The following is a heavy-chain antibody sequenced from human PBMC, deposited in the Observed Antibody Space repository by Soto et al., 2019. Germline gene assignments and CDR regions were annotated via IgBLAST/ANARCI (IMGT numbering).Heavy chain of an antibody. D-gene: IGHD1-26*01. V-gene: IGHV3-7*05. Sequence: EVQLVESGGGLVQPGGSLRLSCAASGFTFSSYWMSWVRQAPGKGLEWVANIKQDGSEKYYVDSVKGRFTISRDNAQNSLYLQMNSLRAEDTAVHYCARDQGSDAFDIWGQGTMVTVSS. CDR1: GFTFSSYW. CDR3: ARDQGSDAFDI. CDR2: IKQDGSEK. J-gene: IGHJ3*02.